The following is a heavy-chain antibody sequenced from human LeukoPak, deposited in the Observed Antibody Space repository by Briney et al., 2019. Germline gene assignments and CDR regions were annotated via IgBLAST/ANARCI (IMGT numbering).Heavy chain of an antibody. CDR3: AKCGSGSNFDY. J-gene: IGHJ4*02. Sequence: GGSLRLSCAASGFTFSSYWMSWVRQTPGKGLEWVAHLNQDGSERYYVDSVKGRFTISRENAKNSLYLQMNSLRAEDTAVYYCAKCGSGSNFDYWSQGILVTVSS. D-gene: IGHD3-10*01. CDR1: GFTFSSYW. V-gene: IGHV3-7*02. CDR2: LNQDGSER.